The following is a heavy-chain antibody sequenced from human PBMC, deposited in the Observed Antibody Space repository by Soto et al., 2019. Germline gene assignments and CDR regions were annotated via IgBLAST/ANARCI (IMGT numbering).Heavy chain of an antibody. Sequence: SETLSLTCNVSGYSISSGYYWAWVRQPPGKGMEWIGSINHRGNSYYNPSLKSRVTISVDTSKNQGSLKVSSVTAADTAVYYCVRGGDDYGSYIDYWGQGTLVTVSS. V-gene: IGHV4-38-2*02. CDR1: GYSISSGYY. CDR3: VRGGDDYGSYIDY. D-gene: IGHD4-17*01. J-gene: IGHJ4*02. CDR2: INHRGNS.